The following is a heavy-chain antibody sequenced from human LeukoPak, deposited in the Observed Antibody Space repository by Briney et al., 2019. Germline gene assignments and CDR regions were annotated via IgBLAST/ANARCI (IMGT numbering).Heavy chain of an antibody. Sequence: PGGSLRLSCAASGFTFSSYSMNWVRQAPGKGLEWVSFISSSRSYIYYADSVKGRFTISRDNAKNSLFLQMNSLRAEDTAVYYCASRGGTRLYYYYMDVWGKGATVTVSS. V-gene: IGHV3-21*01. CDR1: GFTFSSYS. D-gene: IGHD2-15*01. J-gene: IGHJ6*03. CDR2: ISSSRSYI. CDR3: ASRGGTRLYYYYMDV.